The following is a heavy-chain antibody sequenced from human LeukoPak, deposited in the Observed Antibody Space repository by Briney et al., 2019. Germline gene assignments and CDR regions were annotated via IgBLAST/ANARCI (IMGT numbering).Heavy chain of an antibody. CDR2: IYPGDSDT. CDR3: AIPPIMVRGVRGY. Sequence: GESLKISCKGSGYSFTSYWIGWVRQMPGKGLEWMGIIYPGDSDTRYSPSFQGQVTISADKSISTAHLQWSSLKASDTAMYYCAIPPIMVRGVRGYWGQGTLVTVSS. D-gene: IGHD3-10*01. CDR1: GYSFTSYW. V-gene: IGHV5-51*01. J-gene: IGHJ4*02.